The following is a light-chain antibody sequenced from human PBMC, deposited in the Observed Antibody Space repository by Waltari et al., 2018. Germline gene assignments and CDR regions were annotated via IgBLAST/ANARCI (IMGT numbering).Light chain of an antibody. J-gene: IGLJ2*01. CDR2: EVS. CDR3: CSYAGSSTVV. CDR1: SRDVGSYNL. V-gene: IGLV2-23*02. Sequence: QSALTQPASVSGSPGQSITTSCTGTSRDVGSYNLVSWYQQHPGKAPKPMIYEVSKRPSGVSNRFSGSKSGNTASLTISGLQAEDEADYYCCSYAGSSTVVFGGGTKLTVL.